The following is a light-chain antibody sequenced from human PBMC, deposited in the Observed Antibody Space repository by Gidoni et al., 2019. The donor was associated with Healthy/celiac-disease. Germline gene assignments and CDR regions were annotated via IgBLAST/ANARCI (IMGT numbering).Light chain of an antibody. J-gene: IGLJ2*01. CDR1: KLGDKY. V-gene: IGLV3-1*01. Sequence: YELTQPPSAAVSPGQTASITCSGDKLGDKYACWYQQKPGQSPVLVIYQDSKRPSGIPERFSGSNSGNTATLTISGTQAMDEADYYCQAWDSSTVVFGGGTKLTVL. CDR2: QDS. CDR3: QAWDSSTVV.